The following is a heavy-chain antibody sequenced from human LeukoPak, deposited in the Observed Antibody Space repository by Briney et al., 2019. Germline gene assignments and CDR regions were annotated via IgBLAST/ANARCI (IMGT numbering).Heavy chain of an antibody. CDR1: GGSFSGYY. D-gene: IGHD2-2*01. V-gene: IGHV4-34*01. CDR2: INHSGST. J-gene: IGHJ4*02. CDR3: ATLRYCSSTSCFTRPLDY. Sequence: PSQTLSLTCAVYGGSFSGYYWSWIRQPPGKGLEWIGEINHSGSTNYNPSLKSRVTISVDTSKNQFSLKLSSVTAADTAVYYCATLRYCSSTSCFTRPLDYWGQGTLVTVSS.